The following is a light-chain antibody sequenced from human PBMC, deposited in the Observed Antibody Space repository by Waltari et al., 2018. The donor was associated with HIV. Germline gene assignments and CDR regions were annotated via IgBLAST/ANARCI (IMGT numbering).Light chain of an antibody. J-gene: IGKJ5*01. CDR1: QSVSSN. CDR2: GAS. CDR3: QQYNNWPIT. Sequence: EKVMTQTPATLSVPPGERATLSCRASQSVSSNLAWYQQKPGQAPRLLIYGASTRATGIPARFSATGSGTEFSLTISSLQSEDFAVYYCQQYNNWPITFGQGTRLEIK. V-gene: IGKV3-15*01.